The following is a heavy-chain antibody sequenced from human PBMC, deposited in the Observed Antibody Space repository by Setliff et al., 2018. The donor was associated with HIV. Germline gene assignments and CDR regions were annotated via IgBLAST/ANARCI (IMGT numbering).Heavy chain of an antibody. J-gene: IGHJ3*02. Sequence: SETLSLTCTVYGGSFSGYYWSWIRQPPGMGLEWIGEINHSGSTNYNPSLKSRVTISVDTPKNQFSLKLSSVTAADTAVYYCARDSSSWSDAFDIWGQGTMVTVSS. CDR2: INHSGST. CDR1: GGSFSGYY. V-gene: IGHV4-34*01. D-gene: IGHD6-13*01. CDR3: ARDSSSWSDAFDI.